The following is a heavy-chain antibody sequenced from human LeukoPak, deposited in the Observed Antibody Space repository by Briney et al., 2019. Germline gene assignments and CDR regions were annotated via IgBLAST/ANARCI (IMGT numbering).Heavy chain of an antibody. CDR2: GFYSGSA. V-gene: IGHV4-39*01. CDR3: ARLRGAMTPVTSDFDY. D-gene: IGHD4-17*01. CDR1: GGSISGSSYY. Sequence: SETLSLTCTVSGGSISGSSYYWAWIRQPPGKGLGWIGSGFYSGSAYYNPSLKSRVTISVDTSKNQFSLNLSSVTAADTAVYYCARLRGAMTPVTSDFDYWGQGTLVTVSS. J-gene: IGHJ4*02.